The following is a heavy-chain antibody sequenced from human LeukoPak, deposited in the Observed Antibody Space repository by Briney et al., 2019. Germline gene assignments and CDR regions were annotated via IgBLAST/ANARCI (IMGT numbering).Heavy chain of an antibody. CDR1: GFTFSSYS. D-gene: IGHD6-19*01. J-gene: IGHJ4*02. Sequence: GGSLRLSCAVSGFTFSSYSMNWVRQAPGKGLEWVSSISTSSSYIYYADSVKGRFTISRDNAKNSLYLQINSLRAEDTAVYYCARRYSSGDFDYWGQGTLVTVSS. V-gene: IGHV3-21*01. CDR3: ARRYSSGDFDY. CDR2: ISTSSSYI.